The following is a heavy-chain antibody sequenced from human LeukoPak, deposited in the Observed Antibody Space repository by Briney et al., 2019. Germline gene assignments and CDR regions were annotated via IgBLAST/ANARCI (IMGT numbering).Heavy chain of an antibody. Sequence: PSETLSLTYTVSGGSISSSNYYWGCIRQPPGKGLEWIGSIYYSGATFYNPSLKSRVTISVDTSKNQFSLKLSSVTAADTAVYYCATLGNGRTFDNWGQGTLVTVSS. D-gene: IGHD1-26*01. CDR2: IYYSGAT. CDR1: GGSISSSNYY. V-gene: IGHV4-39*07. CDR3: ATLGNGRTFDN. J-gene: IGHJ4*02.